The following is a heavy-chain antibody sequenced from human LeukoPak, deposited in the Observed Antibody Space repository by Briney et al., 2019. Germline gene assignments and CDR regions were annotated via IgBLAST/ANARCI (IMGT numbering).Heavy chain of an antibody. CDR3: ARGTVVVILALSS. CDR1: GFTFNNQA. D-gene: IGHD2-21*01. V-gene: IGHV3-23*01. CDR2: MSGSDGTT. J-gene: IGHJ4*02. Sequence: QPGGSLRLSCAGSGFTFNNQAMSWVRQAPGKGLEWVSSMSGSDGTTYYADSVKGRFTISRDTSKNTVFLQMNSLRAEDTAIYYCARGTVVVILALSSWGQGSLVTVSS.